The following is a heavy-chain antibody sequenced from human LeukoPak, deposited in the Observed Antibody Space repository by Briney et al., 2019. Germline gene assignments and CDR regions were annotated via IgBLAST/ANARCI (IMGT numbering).Heavy chain of an antibody. J-gene: IGHJ6*02. D-gene: IGHD6-13*01. CDR2: IYYSGST. CDR1: GGSISSYY. Sequence: KPSETLSLTCTVSGGSISSYYWSWIRQPPGKGLEWIGYIYYSGSTNYNPSLKSRVTISVDTSKNQFSLKLSSVTAADTAVYYCARDRGIGRGCYYYGMDVWGQGTTITVSS. V-gene: IGHV4-59*12. CDR3: ARDRGIGRGCYYYGMDV.